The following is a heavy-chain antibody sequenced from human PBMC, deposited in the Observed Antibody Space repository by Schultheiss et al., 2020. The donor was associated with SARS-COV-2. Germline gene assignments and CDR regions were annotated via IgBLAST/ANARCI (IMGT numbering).Heavy chain of an antibody. CDR2: IYYSGST. J-gene: IGHJ4*02. CDR1: GGSISSYY. Sequence: SETLSLTCTVSGGSISSYYWSWIRQPPGKGLEWIGYIYYSGSTNYNPSLKSRVTISVDTSKNQFSLKLSSVTAADTAVYYCARGGFRYSRSTTQIDYWGQGTLVTVSS. D-gene: IGHD5-18*01. CDR3: ARGGFRYSRSTTQIDY. V-gene: IGHV4-59*12.